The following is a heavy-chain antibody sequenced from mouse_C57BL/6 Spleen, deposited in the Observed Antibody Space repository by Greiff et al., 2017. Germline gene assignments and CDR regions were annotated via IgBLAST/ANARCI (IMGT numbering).Heavy chain of an antibody. CDR1: GYTFTSYG. J-gene: IGHJ3*01. D-gene: IGHD2-3*01. CDR2: IYPRSGNT. CDR3: ARWDDGSFAY. V-gene: IGHV1-81*01. Sequence: VQRVESGAELARPGASVKLSCKASGYTFTSYGISWVKQRTGQGLEWIGEIYPRSGNTYYNEKFKGKATLTADKSSSTAYMELRSLTSEDSAVYFCARWDDGSFAYWGQGTLVTVSA.